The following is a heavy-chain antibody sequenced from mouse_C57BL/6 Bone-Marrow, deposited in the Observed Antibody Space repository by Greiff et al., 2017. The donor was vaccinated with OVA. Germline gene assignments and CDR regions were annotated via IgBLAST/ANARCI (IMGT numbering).Heavy chain of an antibody. CDR2: INPNYGTT. D-gene: IGHD2-1*01. CDR3: ARRRPYGNYVDFDY. CDR1: GYSFTDYN. J-gene: IGHJ2*01. Sequence: VQLQQSGPELVKPGASVKISCKASGYSFTDYNMNWVKQSNGKSLEWIGVINPNYGTTSYNQKFKGKATLTADKSSSTAYMELRSLTSEDSAVYFCARRRPYGNYVDFDYWGQGTTLTVSS. V-gene: IGHV1-39*01.